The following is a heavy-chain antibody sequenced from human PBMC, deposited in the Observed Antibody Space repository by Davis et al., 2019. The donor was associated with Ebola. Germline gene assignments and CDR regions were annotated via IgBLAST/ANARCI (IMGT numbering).Heavy chain of an antibody. CDR3: ARGGGDYAERPFDY. Sequence: GESLKISCAASGFTFSSYSMNWVRQAPGKGLEWVSSISSSSSYIYYADSVKGRFTISRDNAKNSLYLQMNSLRAEDTAVYYCARGGGDYAERPFDYWGQGTLVTVSS. J-gene: IGHJ4*02. CDR1: GFTFSSYS. CDR2: ISSSSSYI. D-gene: IGHD4-17*01. V-gene: IGHV3-21*01.